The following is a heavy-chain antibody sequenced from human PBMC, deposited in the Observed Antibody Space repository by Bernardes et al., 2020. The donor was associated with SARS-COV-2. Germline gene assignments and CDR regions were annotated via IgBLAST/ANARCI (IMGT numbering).Heavy chain of an antibody. D-gene: IGHD3-16*01. CDR1: GVSFSSFW. J-gene: IGHJ6*02. CDR3: ARDIEVGAFYYNYGMDV. V-gene: IGHV3-33*08. Sequence: GGSLRLSCANSGVSFSSFWMSWVRQVPGKGLEWVAVIWYDGSKKYYADSVKGRFTISRDTTKKTLYLQMNSLRAEDTAVYYCARDIEVGAFYYNYGMDVWGQGTTVTVSS. CDR2: IWYDGSKK.